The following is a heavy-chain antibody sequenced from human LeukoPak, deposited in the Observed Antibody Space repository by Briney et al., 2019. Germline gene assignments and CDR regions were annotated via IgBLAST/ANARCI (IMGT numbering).Heavy chain of an antibody. CDR2: TYYSGST. Sequence: SETLSLTCTVSGGSISSSGYYWGWIRQPPGKGLEWIASTYYSGSTYYNPSLKSRVTISVDTSKNQLSLKLSSLTAADTAVYYCARVSVWGSFGYWGQGTLVTVSS. V-gene: IGHV4-39*01. D-gene: IGHD3-16*01. CDR3: ARVSVWGSFGY. J-gene: IGHJ4*02. CDR1: GGSISSSGYY.